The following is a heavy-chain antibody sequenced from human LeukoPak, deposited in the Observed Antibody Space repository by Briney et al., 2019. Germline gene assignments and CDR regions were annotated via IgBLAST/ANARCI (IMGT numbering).Heavy chain of an antibody. D-gene: IGHD3-22*01. CDR3: ARDIRGGYYYVSSGYPDY. J-gene: IGHJ4*02. CDR1: GYTFTGYY. Sequence: GASVKVSCKASGYTFTGYYMHWVRQAPGQGLEWMGWINPNSGGTNYAQKFQGRVTMTRDTSISTAYMELSRLRSDDTAVYYCARDIRGGYYYVSSGYPDYWGQGTLVTVSS. CDR2: INPNSGGT. V-gene: IGHV1-2*02.